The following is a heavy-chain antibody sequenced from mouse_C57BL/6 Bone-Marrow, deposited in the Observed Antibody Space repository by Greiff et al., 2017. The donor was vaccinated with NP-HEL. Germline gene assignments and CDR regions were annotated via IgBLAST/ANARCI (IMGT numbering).Heavy chain of an antibody. CDR1: GFNIKDDY. J-gene: IGHJ4*01. CDR2: IDPENGDP. CDR3: TTQLSGGAMDY. V-gene: IGHV14-4*01. Sequence: VQLQQSGAELVRPGASVKLSCTASGFNIKDDYMHWVKQRPEQGLEWIGWIDPENGDPESASKFQGKATITAATSSNTAYLQLSSLTSEDTAVYYCTTQLSGGAMDYWGQGTSVTVSS. D-gene: IGHD1-3*01.